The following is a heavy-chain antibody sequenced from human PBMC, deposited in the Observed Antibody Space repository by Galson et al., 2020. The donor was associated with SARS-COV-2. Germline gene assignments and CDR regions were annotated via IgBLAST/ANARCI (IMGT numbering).Heavy chain of an antibody. CDR1: GDSITNTRYY. D-gene: IGHD3-22*01. Sequence: TLSLTCTVSGDSITNTRYYWGWIRQPPGKGLEWIGRIYYSGSTNYNPSFKSRVTISKDTSKNQFSLKLSSVTVADTAVYYCARIMYYFDNSGYHLFDYWGQGTLVTVSS. V-gene: IGHV4-39*07. CDR3: ARIMYYFDNSGYHLFDY. J-gene: IGHJ4*02. CDR2: IYYSGST.